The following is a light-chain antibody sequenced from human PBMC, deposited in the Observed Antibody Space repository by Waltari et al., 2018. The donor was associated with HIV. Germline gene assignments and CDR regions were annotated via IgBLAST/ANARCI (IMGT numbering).Light chain of an antibody. CDR2: TNN. V-gene: IGLV1-44*01. Sequence: QSVMTQPPSASGTPGQSVTISCSGSSSNIGNNPVNWYQQLPGTAPKLLIYTNNQRPPGVPDRFSGSRSGTSASLAISGLQSEDEADYYCAAWDDSLSGVVFGGGTKLTVL. J-gene: IGLJ2*01. CDR3: AAWDDSLSGVV. CDR1: SSNIGNNP.